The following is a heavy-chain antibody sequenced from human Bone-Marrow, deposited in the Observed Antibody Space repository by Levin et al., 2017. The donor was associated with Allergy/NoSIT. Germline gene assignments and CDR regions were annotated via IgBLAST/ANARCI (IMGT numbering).Heavy chain of an antibody. CDR2: IYPGDSDT. Sequence: GESLKISCEVSGYTFTSHWIGWVRQTPGKGLEWMGIIYPGDSDTKYNPSFQGQVTILADKSTSTASLQWSSLKTSDTAIYYCVRRKSLSSSWYESLFDYWGQGTVVTVSS. V-gene: IGHV5-51*01. CDR3: VRRKSLSSSWYESLFDY. J-gene: IGHJ4*02. D-gene: IGHD6-13*01. CDR1: GYTFTSHW.